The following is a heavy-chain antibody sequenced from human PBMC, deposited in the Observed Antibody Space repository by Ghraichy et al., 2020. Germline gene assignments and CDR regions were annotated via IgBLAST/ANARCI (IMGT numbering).Heavy chain of an antibody. J-gene: IGHJ4*02. D-gene: IGHD6-19*01. CDR2: IKKDGSEK. CDR1: GFTFSGYW. Sequence: GGSLRLSCAASGFTFSGYWMSWVRQAPGKGLEWVANIKKDGSEKYYVDSMKGRFTISRDNAKNSLYLQMNSLRAEDTAVYYCARDLGSGWYFDYWGQGTLVTVSS. CDR3: ARDLGSGWYFDY. V-gene: IGHV3-7*01.